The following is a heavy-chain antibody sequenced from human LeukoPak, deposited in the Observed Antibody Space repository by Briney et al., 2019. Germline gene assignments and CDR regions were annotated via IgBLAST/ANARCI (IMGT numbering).Heavy chain of an antibody. V-gene: IGHV3-74*01. CDR3: AREGDSGSSNDY. Sequence: GGSLRLSCAASGFTFSRYWMHWVRQVPGKGLVWVSRMNTDGSSTSYADSVKGRFTISRDNARNTLYLQMNSLRAEDTAVYYCAREGDSGSSNDYWGQGTLVTVSS. CDR1: GFTFSRYW. J-gene: IGHJ4*02. CDR2: MNTDGSST. D-gene: IGHD1-26*01.